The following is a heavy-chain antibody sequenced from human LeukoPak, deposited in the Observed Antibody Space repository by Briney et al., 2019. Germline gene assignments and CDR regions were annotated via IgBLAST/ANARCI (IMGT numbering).Heavy chain of an antibody. V-gene: IGHV3-66*01. D-gene: IGHD6-6*01. CDR1: GFTVSSNY. Sequence: PGGSLRLSCAASGFTVSSNYMSWVRQAPGKGLEWVSVIYSGGSTYYADSVKGRFTISRDNSKNTLYLQMNSLRAEDTAVYYCARGHPSSSFDYWGQGTLVTVSS. CDR3: ARGHPSSSFDY. J-gene: IGHJ4*02. CDR2: IYSGGST.